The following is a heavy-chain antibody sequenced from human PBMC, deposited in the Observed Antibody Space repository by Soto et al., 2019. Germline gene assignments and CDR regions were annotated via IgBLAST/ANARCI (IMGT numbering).Heavy chain of an antibody. CDR3: AGNYGGNSREYFQH. CDR2: IYYSGST. J-gene: IGHJ1*01. Sequence: SETLSLTRTVSGGSISSGGYYWSWIRQHPGKGLEWIGYIYYSGSTYYNPSLKSRVTISVDTSKNQFSLKLSSVTAADTAVYYCAGNYGGNSREYFQHWGQGTLVTVSS. V-gene: IGHV4-31*03. D-gene: IGHD4-17*01. CDR1: GGSISSGGYY.